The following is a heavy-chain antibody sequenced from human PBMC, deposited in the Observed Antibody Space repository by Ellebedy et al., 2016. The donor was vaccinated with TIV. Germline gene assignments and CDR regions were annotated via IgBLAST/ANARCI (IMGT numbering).Heavy chain of an antibody. D-gene: IGHD3-10*01. J-gene: IGHJ5*02. Sequence: GGSLRLXCAASGFTFSDYYMTWIRQAPGRGLEWLSYISGSGETLHYADSVKGRFTISRDNAKNSLYLQMNSLRPEDTAVYYCATYGSGIYVSWGQGALVTVSS. CDR3: ATYGSGIYVS. V-gene: IGHV3-11*01. CDR1: GFTFSDYY. CDR2: ISGSGETL.